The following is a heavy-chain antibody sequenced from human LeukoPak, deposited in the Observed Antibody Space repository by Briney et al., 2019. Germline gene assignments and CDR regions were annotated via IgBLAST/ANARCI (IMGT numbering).Heavy chain of an antibody. J-gene: IGHJ4*02. Sequence: SQTLSLTCAISGDSVSSDSAAWYWIRQSPSRALEWLGRTYYRSKWFNDYAVSVRSRIIINPDTSKNQFSLHLNSVTPEDTAVYYCARVRRIAVTAYYFDSWGQGTLVTVSS. CDR2: TYYRSKWFN. CDR3: ARVRRIAVTAYYFDS. V-gene: IGHV6-1*01. D-gene: IGHD6-19*01. CDR1: GDSVSSDSAA.